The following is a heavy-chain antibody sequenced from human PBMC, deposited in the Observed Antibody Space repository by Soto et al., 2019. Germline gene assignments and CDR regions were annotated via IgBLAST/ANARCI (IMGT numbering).Heavy chain of an antibody. J-gene: IGHJ3*02. D-gene: IGHD2-2*01. CDR1: GYSVSSYW. Sequence: PGEALKISGEGSGYSVSSYWIGWVRQMPGKGLEWMGIIYPGDSDTRYSPSFQGQVTISADKSIGTAYLQWSSLKASDTAMYYCARLIVVVPLRDAFDTWAQGTTLPVSS. CDR2: IYPGDSDT. V-gene: IGHV5-51*01. CDR3: ARLIVVVPLRDAFDT.